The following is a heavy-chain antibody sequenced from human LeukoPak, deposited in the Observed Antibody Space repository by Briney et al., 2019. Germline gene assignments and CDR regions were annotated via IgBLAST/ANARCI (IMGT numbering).Heavy chain of an antibody. CDR2: ISSSSSYI. CDR3: ARAEITRYHYYGMDV. Sequence: GGSLRLSCAASGFTFSSYSMNWVRQAPGKGLEWVSSISSSSSYIYYADSVKGRFTISRDNAKNSLYLQMNSLRAEDTAVYYCARAEITRYHYYGMDVWGQGTTVTVSS. V-gene: IGHV3-21*01. J-gene: IGHJ6*02. CDR1: GFTFSSYS. D-gene: IGHD5-24*01.